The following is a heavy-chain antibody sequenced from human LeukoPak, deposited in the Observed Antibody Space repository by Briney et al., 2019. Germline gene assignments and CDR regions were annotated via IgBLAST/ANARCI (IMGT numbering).Heavy chain of an antibody. J-gene: IGHJ3*02. D-gene: IGHD2-15*01. V-gene: IGHV3-23*01. CDR1: GFTFSSYG. CDR3: AKEHCSGGSCYLDAFDI. Sequence: GGTLRLSCAASGFTFSSYGMSWVRQAPGKGLEWVSAISGSGGSTYYADSVKGRFTISRDNSKNTLYLQMNSLRAEDTAVYYCAKEHCSGGSCYLDAFDIWGQGTMVTVSS. CDR2: ISGSGGST.